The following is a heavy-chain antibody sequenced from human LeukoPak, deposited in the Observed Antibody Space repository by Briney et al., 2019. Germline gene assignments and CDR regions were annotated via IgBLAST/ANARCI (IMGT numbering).Heavy chain of an antibody. Sequence: GGSLRLSCAASGFTFSSYSMNWVRQAPGKGLEWVSSISSSSSYIYYADSVKGRFTISRDNAKNSLYLQMNSLRAEDTAVYYCARDRVGGSSEEPWGQGTLVTVSS. V-gene: IGHV3-21*01. J-gene: IGHJ5*02. CDR2: ISSSSSYI. CDR3: ARDRVGGSSEEP. CDR1: GFTFSSYS. D-gene: IGHD2-15*01.